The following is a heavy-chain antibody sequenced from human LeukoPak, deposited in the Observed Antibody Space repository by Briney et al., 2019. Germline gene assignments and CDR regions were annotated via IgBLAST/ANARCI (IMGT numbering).Heavy chain of an antibody. D-gene: IGHD5-12*01. J-gene: IGHJ4*02. CDR2: IYRGGDI. Sequence: GGSLRLSCAASGFAVSDYYMSWVRQAPGKGLGWVSVIYRGGDIYYADSVKGRFTISRDDSKNTVYLQMNSLRAEDTAFYYCAKNTILVATENWGQGTLVTVSS. V-gene: IGHV3-53*01. CDR1: GFAVSDYY. CDR3: AKNTILVATEN.